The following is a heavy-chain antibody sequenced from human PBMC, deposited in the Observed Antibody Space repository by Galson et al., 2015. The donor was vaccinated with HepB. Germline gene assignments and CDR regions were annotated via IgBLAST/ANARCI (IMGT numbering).Heavy chain of an antibody. D-gene: IGHD3-10*01. J-gene: IGHJ3*01. V-gene: IGHV3-66*01. CDR3: ASLLWFGDPFDY. Sequence: SLRLSCAASGFTVSSNYMSWVRQAPGKGLEWVSVIYSGGSTYYADSVKGRFTISRDNSKNTLYLQMNSLRAEDTAVYYCASLLWFGDPFDYWGQGQWSPSLQ. CDR2: IYSGGST. CDR1: GFTVSSNY.